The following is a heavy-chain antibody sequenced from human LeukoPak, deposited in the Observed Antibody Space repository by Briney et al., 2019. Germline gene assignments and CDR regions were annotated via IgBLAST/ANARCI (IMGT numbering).Heavy chain of an antibody. V-gene: IGHV3-23*01. J-gene: IGHJ3*01. CDR3: AKDQKYYYDSSGVV. D-gene: IGHD3-22*01. CDR2: ISGSGGST. CDR1: GFTFSSYA. Sequence: GGSLRLSCAASGFTFSSYAMSWVRQAPGKGLEWVSGISGSGGSTYYADSVKGRFTISRDNSKNTLYLQMNSLRAEDTAVYYCAKDQKYYYDSSGVVWGQGTMVTVSS.